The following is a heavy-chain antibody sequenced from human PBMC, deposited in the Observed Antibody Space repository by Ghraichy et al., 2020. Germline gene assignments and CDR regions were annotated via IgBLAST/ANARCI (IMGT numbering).Heavy chain of an antibody. J-gene: IGHJ6*02. CDR2: INPNSGGT. Sequence: ASVKVSCKASGYTFTGYYMHWVRQAPGQGLEWMGWINPNSGGTNYAQKFQGRVTMTRDTSISTAYMELSRLRSDDTAVYYCAAYCSSTSCYSLPYYYGMDVWGQGTTVTVSS. CDR3: AAYCSSTSCYSLPYYYGMDV. D-gene: IGHD2-2*01. V-gene: IGHV1-2*02. CDR1: GYTFTGYY.